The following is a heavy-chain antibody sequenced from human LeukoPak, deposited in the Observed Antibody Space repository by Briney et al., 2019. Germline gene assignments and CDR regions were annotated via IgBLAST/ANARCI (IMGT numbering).Heavy chain of an antibody. CDR3: ARGRWAPYGMDV. J-gene: IGHJ6*02. V-gene: IGHV4-59*01. Sequence: SETLSLTCTVSGGSISSYYWSWIRQPPGKGLEWIGYIYYSGSTNYNPSLKSRITISVDTSKNQFSLKLSSVTAADTAVYYCARGRWAPYGMDVWGQGTTVTVSS. D-gene: IGHD3-16*01. CDR2: IYYSGST. CDR1: GGSISSYY.